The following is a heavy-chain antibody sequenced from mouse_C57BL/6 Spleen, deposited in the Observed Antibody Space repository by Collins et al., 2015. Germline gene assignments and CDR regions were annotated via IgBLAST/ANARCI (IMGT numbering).Heavy chain of an antibody. Sequence: EVQLQQSGTVLARPGASVKMSCKTSGYTFTSYWMHWVKQRPGQGLEWIGAIYPGNSNTNYNQRFKGKAKLTAVTSASTAYMELSSLTNEDSAVYYCAYDYDGAYWGQGTLVTVSA. CDR2: IYPGNSNT. CDR1: GYTFTSYW. CDR3: AYDYDGAY. V-gene: IGHV1-5*01. D-gene: IGHD2-4*01. J-gene: IGHJ3*01.